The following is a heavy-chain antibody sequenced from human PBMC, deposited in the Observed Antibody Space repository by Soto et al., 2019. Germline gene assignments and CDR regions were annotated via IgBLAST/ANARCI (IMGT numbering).Heavy chain of an antibody. Sequence: GGSPRLSCAASVFTFSSYAMSWVRQAPGKGLEWVSAISGSGGSTYYADTVKGRFTISRDNSKNTLYLQMNSLRAEDTAVYYCAKDLVDTAMAYLDYWGQGTLVTVSS. J-gene: IGHJ4*02. CDR3: AKDLVDTAMAYLDY. V-gene: IGHV3-23*01. CDR1: VFTFSSYA. CDR2: ISGSGGST. D-gene: IGHD5-18*01.